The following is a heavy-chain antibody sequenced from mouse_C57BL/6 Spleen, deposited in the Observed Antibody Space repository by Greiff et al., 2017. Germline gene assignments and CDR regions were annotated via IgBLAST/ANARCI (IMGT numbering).Heavy chain of an antibody. CDR3: ARSEGWLLPDWYFDV. V-gene: IGHV8-12*01. D-gene: IGHD2-3*01. CDR2: IYWDDDK. Sequence: QVTLKVSGPGILQSSQTLSLTCSFSGFSLSTSGMGVSWIRQPSGKGLEWLAHIYWDDDKRYNPSLKNLLTISKDTSRNQVFLKITSVDTADTATYYCARSEGWLLPDWYFDVWGTGTTVTVSA. CDR1: GFSLSTSGMG. J-gene: IGHJ1*03.